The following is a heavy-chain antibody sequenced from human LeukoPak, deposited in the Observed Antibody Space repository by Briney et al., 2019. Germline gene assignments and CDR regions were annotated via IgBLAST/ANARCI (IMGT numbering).Heavy chain of an antibody. D-gene: IGHD5-18*01. CDR1: GFTFSNAW. Sequence: PGGSLRLSCAASGFTFSNAWMSWVRQAPGKGLEWVGRIKSKTDGGTTDYAAPVKGRFTISRDDSKNTLYLRMNSLKTEDTAVYYCTTAPKDTAMVMDYFDYWGQGTLVTVSS. CDR3: TTAPKDTAMVMDYFDY. J-gene: IGHJ4*02. V-gene: IGHV3-15*01. CDR2: IKSKTDGGTT.